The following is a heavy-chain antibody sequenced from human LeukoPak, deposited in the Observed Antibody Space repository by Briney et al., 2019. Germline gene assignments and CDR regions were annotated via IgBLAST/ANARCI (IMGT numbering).Heavy chain of an antibody. CDR3: ATDGTSNYYMDV. D-gene: IGHD2-2*01. V-gene: IGHV1-69-2*01. CDR2: VDPEDGET. CDR1: GYTFTDYY. J-gene: IGHJ6*03. Sequence: ASVKVSRKVSGYTFTDYYIHWVQQAPGKGLEWMGLVDPEDGETIYAEKFQGRVTITADTSTDTAYMELSSLRSEDTAVYYCATDGTSNYYMDVWGKGTTVTVSS.